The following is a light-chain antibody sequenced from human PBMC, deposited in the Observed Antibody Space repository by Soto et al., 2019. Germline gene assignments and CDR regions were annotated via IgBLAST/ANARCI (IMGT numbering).Light chain of an antibody. CDR1: QDISTY. V-gene: IGKV1-27*01. J-gene: IGKJ4*01. CDR2: AAY. CDR3: QKYDNAPLT. Sequence: DIQMTQAPSSLSASVGDRVTITCRARQDISTYLAWYQQKPGKVPKLLISAAYTLQSGVPPRFSGSGSGTDFTLTISSLQPEDVATYYCQKYDNAPLTVVGGTKVEIK.